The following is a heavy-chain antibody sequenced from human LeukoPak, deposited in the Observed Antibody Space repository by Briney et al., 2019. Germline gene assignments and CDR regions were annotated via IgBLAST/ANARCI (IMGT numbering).Heavy chain of an antibody. CDR3: ASFGYSSSWYQKSPYYYYGVDV. V-gene: IGHV1-69*13. CDR1: AGTFSSYA. Sequence: SVKVSCKASAGTFSSYAISWVRQAPGQGLEWMGGIIPIFGTANYAQEFQGRVTITADESTSTAYMELSSLRSEDTAVYYCASFGYSSSWYQKSPYYYYGVDVWGQGTTVTVSS. D-gene: IGHD6-13*01. J-gene: IGHJ6*02. CDR2: IIPIFGTA.